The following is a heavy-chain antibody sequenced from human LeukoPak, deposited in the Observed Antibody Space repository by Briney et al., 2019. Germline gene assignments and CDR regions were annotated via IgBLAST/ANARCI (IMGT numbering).Heavy chain of an antibody. Sequence: SQTLYLTCTVSGASISSVDYYWSWIRQPPGKGLEWIGYIYYSGSTYYNPSLKSRVTISVDTSKNQFSLKLSSVTAADTAVYYCARLGLRYFDWLPITANYFDYWGQGTLVTVSS. J-gene: IGHJ4*02. CDR3: ARLGLRYFDWLPITANYFDY. CDR2: IYYSGST. D-gene: IGHD3-9*01. CDR1: GASISSVDYY. V-gene: IGHV4-30-4*08.